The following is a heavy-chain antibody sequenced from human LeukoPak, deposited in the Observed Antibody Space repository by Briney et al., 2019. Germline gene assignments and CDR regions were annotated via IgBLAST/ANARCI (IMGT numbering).Heavy chain of an antibody. CDR2: ISGSGGST. V-gene: IGHV3-23*01. D-gene: IGHD5-24*01. J-gene: IGHJ4*02. CDR1: GFTFSSYA. Sequence: GASLRLSCAASGFTFSSYAMSWVRQAPGKGLEWVSAISGSGGSTYYADSVKGRFTISRDNSKNTLYLQMNSLRAEDTAVYYCAKSTVFERWLQYYWGQGTLVTVSS. CDR3: AKSTVFERWLQYY.